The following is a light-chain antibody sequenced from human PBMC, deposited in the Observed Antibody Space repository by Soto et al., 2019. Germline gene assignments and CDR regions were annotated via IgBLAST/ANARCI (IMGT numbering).Light chain of an antibody. Sequence: QSVLTQPPSASGTPGQRVTISCSGDSSNIGSNFVYWYQQLPGTAPKLLIYRNDQRPSGVSDRFSGSRPGTSASLAISGLRVEDEGEYYCSALDDRRSEVVFGGGTKLTVL. CDR1: SSNIGSNF. CDR2: RND. J-gene: IGLJ2*01. V-gene: IGLV1-47*01. CDR3: SALDDRRSEVV.